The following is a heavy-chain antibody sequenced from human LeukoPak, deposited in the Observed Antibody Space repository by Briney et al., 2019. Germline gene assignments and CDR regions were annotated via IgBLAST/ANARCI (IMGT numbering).Heavy chain of an antibody. CDR1: GGSISSGGYS. CDR2: FYHSGST. CDR3: ARSIVLLPAAIGWFDP. D-gene: IGHD2-2*01. Sequence: SQTLSLTCAVSGGSISSGGYSGSWIRQPPGKGLEWIGYFYHSGSTYYNPSLKSRVIISVDRSKNQFSLKLSSVAAADTAVYYCARSIVLLPAAIGWFDPWGQGTLVTVSS. V-gene: IGHV4-30-2*01. J-gene: IGHJ5*02.